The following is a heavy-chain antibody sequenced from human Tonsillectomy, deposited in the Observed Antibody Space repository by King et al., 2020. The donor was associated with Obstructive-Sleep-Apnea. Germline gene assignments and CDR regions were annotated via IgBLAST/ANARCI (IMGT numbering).Heavy chain of an antibody. D-gene: IGHD4-17*01. CDR1: GGSISSSDCY. J-gene: IGHJ4*02. Sequence: QLQESGPGLVKPSETLSLTCTVSGGSISSSDCYWGWIRQPPGKGLEWIGSIYYSGSTYYNPSLKSRVTISLDTSKNHFSLRLSPVTAADTAVYYCVREDYGDFECAYWGQGTLVTVSS. CDR3: VREDYGDFECAY. V-gene: IGHV4-39*07. CDR2: IYYSGST.